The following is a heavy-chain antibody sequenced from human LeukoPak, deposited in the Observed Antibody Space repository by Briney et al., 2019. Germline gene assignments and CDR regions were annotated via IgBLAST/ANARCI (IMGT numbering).Heavy chain of an antibody. D-gene: IGHD3-22*01. Sequence: PGGSLRLSCAASGFTFSSYSMNWVRQAPGKGLEWVSSISSSSSYIYYADSVKGRFTISRDNAKNSLYLQMNSLRAEDTAVYYCAREYDSSGFPLDYWGQGTLVTVSS. J-gene: IGHJ4*02. CDR1: GFTFSSYS. V-gene: IGHV3-21*01. CDR2: ISSSSSYI. CDR3: AREYDSSGFPLDY.